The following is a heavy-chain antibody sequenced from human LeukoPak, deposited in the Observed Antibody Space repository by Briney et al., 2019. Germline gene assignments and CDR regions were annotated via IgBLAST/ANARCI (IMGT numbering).Heavy chain of an antibody. J-gene: IGHJ4*02. CDR3: ARGLGGSSGCFGY. CDR1: GGSFSGCF. Sequence: ASETLSLTCVVYGGSFSGCFWNWVRQPPGKGLEWIGEVHHSGRTNYNPSLKSRVTISVDTSKNQCSLKLSSVTAADTAVYYCARGLGGSSGCFGYWGQGTLVTVSS. V-gene: IGHV4-34*01. CDR2: VHHSGRT. D-gene: IGHD6-19*01.